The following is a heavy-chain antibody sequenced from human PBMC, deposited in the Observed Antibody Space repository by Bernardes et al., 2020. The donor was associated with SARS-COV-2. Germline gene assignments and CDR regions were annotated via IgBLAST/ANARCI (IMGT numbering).Heavy chain of an antibody. D-gene: IGHD3-22*01. J-gene: IGHJ6*02. CDR1: GYTFTSYG. Sequence: SVKVSCKASGYTFTSYGISWVRQAPGQGLEWMGWISAYNGNTNYAQKLQGRVTMTTDTSTSTAYMELRSLTSDDTAVYYCARDSYYYDSSGYFSYYYGMDVWGQGTTVTVSS. CDR2: ISAYNGNT. V-gene: IGHV1-18*04. CDR3: ARDSYYYDSSGYFSYYYGMDV.